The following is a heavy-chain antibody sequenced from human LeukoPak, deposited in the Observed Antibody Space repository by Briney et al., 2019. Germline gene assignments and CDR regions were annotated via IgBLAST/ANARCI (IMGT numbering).Heavy chain of an antibody. V-gene: IGHV1-46*01. CDR3: ARDKARDSSSWPLGYFQH. CDR1: GGTFSSYA. Sequence: ASVKVSCKASGGTFSSYAISWVRQAPGQGLEWMGIINPSGGSTSYAQKFQGRVTMTRDTSTSTVYMELSSLRSEDTAVYYCARDKARDSSSWPLGYFQHWGQGTLVTVSS. D-gene: IGHD6-13*01. CDR2: INPSGGST. J-gene: IGHJ1*01.